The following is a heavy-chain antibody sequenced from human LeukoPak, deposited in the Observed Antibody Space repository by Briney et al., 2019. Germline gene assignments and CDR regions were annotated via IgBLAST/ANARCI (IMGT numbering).Heavy chain of an antibody. J-gene: IGHJ6*03. CDR2: INPNSGGT. CDR3: ARAAGGGGIVGATKGGDYYYYYMDV. CDR1: GYTFTGYY. V-gene: IGHV1-2*02. Sequence: GASVKVSCKASGYTFTGYYMHWVRQAPGQGLEWMGWINPNSGGTNYAQKFQGRVTMTTDTSTSTAYMELSRLRSDDTAVYYCARAAGGGGIVGATKGGDYYYYYMDVWGKGTTVTVSS. D-gene: IGHD1-26*01.